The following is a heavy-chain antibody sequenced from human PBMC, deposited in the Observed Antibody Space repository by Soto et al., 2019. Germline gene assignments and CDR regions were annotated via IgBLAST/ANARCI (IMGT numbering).Heavy chain of an antibody. J-gene: IGHJ4*02. CDR2: ISAHNGNT. Sequence: QVHLVQSGAEVKKPGASVKVSCKASGYTFTSYGITWVRQAPGQGLEWMGWISAHNGNTDYAQKLQGRVIVTRDTPTSTAYMELRSVISDDTAVYYCARGRYGDYWGQGALVTVSS. CDR3: ARGRYGDY. V-gene: IGHV1-18*01. D-gene: IGHD1-1*01. CDR1: GYTFTSYG.